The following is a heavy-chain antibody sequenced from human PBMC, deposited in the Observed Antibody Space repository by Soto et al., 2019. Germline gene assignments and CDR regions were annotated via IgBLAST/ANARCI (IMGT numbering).Heavy chain of an antibody. Sequence: SETLSLTCAVSGGSISSGGYSWSWIRQPPGKGLEWIGYIYHSGSTYYNPSLKSRVTISVDRSKNQFSLKLSSVTAADTAVYYCAGYCSSTSCYTGTDYWGQGTLVTVSS. D-gene: IGHD2-2*02. V-gene: IGHV4-30-2*01. CDR3: AGYCSSTSCYTGTDY. CDR2: IYHSGST. CDR1: GGSISSGGYS. J-gene: IGHJ4*02.